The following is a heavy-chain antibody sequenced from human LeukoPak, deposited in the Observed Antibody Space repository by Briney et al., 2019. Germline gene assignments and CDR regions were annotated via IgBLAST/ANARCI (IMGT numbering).Heavy chain of an antibody. CDR3: ARDTSYDFWSGYRGKYFDY. CDR1: GFTFSSYW. Sequence: GGSLRLSCAASGFTFSSYWMSWVRQAPGKGLEWVANIKQDGSEKYYVDSVKGRFTISRDNAKNSLYLQMNSLRAEDTAVYYCARDTSYDFWSGYRGKYFDYWGQGTLVTVSS. CDR2: IKQDGSEK. J-gene: IGHJ4*02. D-gene: IGHD3-3*01. V-gene: IGHV3-7*01.